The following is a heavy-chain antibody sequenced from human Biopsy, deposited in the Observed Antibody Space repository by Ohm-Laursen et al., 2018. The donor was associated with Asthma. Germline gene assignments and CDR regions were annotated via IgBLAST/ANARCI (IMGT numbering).Heavy chain of an antibody. V-gene: IGHV3-53*01. J-gene: IGHJ4*02. D-gene: IGHD6-19*01. CDR2: IYSGGTS. CDR1: GFTVSRDH. Sequence: SLRLSCAASGFTVSRDHMFWVRQAPGKGLEWVSVIYSGGTSHTADSVRGRFTISRDYSKNTLYLQMNSLRAEDTAVYYCARDSYSSGLYDDFESWGQGTLVTVSS. CDR3: ARDSYSSGLYDDFES.